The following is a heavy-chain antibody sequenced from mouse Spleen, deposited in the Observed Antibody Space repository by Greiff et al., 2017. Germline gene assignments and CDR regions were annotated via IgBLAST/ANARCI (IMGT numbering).Heavy chain of an antibody. D-gene: IGHD1-3*01. J-gene: IGHJ4*01. CDR3: ARGSGNSDAMDY. V-gene: IGHV2-2*01. CDR1: GFSLTSYG. CDR2: IWSGGST. Sequence: QVQLQQSGPGLVQPSQSLSITCTVSGFSLTSYGVHWVRQSPGKGLEWLGVIWSGGSTDYNAAFISRLSLSKDNSKSQVFFKMNSLQADDTAIYYCARGSGNSDAMDYWGQGTSVTVSS.